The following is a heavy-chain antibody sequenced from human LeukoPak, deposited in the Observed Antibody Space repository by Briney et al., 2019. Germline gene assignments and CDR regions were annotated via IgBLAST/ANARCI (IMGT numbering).Heavy chain of an antibody. D-gene: IGHD3-22*01. CDR3: ARHMTYYYDSSGYSTFDY. V-gene: IGHV4-59*08. J-gene: IGHJ4*02. Sequence: PSETLSLTCTVSGGSISSYYWSWIRQPPGKGLEWIGYIYYSGSTNYNPSLKSRVTISVDTSKNQFSLKLSSVTAADTAVYYCARHMTYYYDSSGYSTFDYWGQGTLVTVSS. CDR2: IYYSGST. CDR1: GGSISSYY.